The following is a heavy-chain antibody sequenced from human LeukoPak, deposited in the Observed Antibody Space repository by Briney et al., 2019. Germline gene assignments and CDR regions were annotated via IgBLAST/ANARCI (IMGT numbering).Heavy chain of an antibody. D-gene: IGHD4-11*01. Sequence: SETLSLTCTVSGGSISGYYWSWIRQSPGKALEWIGLIYYTGTTSYNPSLKSRVTMSRDTSKNQFSLNLSSVTAADTAVYYCARSNSDYIEPSFDYWGQGTLATVSS. CDR3: ARSNSDYIEPSFDY. J-gene: IGHJ4*02. V-gene: IGHV4-59*08. CDR2: IYYTGTT. CDR1: GGSISGYY.